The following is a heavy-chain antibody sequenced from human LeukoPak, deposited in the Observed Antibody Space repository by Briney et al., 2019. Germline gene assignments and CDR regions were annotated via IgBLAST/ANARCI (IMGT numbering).Heavy chain of an antibody. D-gene: IGHD3-22*01. CDR1: GFTFSSYG. Sequence: GGSLRLSCAASGFTFSSYGMHWVRQAPGKGLEWVSYISTRSDSIYYGDSVKGRFTISRDNAKNSLYLQMNSLRADDTAVYYCVRGPSDSSLPGPWGQGTLVTVSS. CDR2: ISTRSDSI. J-gene: IGHJ5*02. V-gene: IGHV3-48*04. CDR3: VRGPSDSSLPGP.